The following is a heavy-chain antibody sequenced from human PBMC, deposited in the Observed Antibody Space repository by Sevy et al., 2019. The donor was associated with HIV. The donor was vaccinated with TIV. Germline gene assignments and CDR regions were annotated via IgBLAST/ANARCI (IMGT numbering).Heavy chain of an antibody. V-gene: IGHV1-69*13. CDR2: FIPIFGTA. CDR1: GGTFSSYA. D-gene: IGHD3-16*01. Sequence: ASVKVSCKASGGTFSSYAISWVRQAPGQGLEWMGEFIPIFGTANYAQKFQGRVTITADESTSTAYMELSSLRSEDTAVYYCARAPRALGDYVPPSDYSGQGTLVTVS. J-gene: IGHJ4*02. CDR3: ARAPRALGDYVPPSDY.